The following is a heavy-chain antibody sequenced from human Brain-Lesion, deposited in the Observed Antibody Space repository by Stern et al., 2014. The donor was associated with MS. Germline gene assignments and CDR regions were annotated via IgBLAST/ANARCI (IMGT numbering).Heavy chain of an antibody. J-gene: IGHJ6*02. V-gene: IGHV4-61*02. D-gene: IGHD2-2*01. CDR1: GGSISSGGYY. CDR3: ARGRVVPGFQYYATDV. CDR2: IFNSGSN. Sequence: VPLVESGPGLVKPSQTLSLSCTVSGGSISSGGYYWSWIRQPAGKGLEWIGRIFNSGSNSYNPSLKSRVTISIDTSKNQFSLRLNPMTAADTAVYYCARGRVVPGFQYYATDVWGQGTTVIVSS.